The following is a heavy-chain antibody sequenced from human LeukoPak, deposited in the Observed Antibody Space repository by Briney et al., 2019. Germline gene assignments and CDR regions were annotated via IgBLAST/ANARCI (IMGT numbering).Heavy chain of an antibody. CDR3: ARGRAAGTFWLDY. CDR2: ISGNNGNT. CDR1: GYTFSSYG. D-gene: IGHD6-13*01. Sequence: GASVKVSCKASGYTFSSYGISWVRQAPGQGLEWMGWISGNNGNTNYAQKVQGRVTMTTDTSTSTAYMELRSLRSDDTAVYNCARGRAAGTFWLDYWGQGTLVTVSS. J-gene: IGHJ4*02. V-gene: IGHV1-18*01.